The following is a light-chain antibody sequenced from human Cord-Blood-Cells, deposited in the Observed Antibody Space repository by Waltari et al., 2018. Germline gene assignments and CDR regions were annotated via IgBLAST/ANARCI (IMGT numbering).Light chain of an antibody. V-gene: IGKV1-39*01. CDR3: QQSYSTRYT. J-gene: IGKJ2*01. CDR1: QSISSY. Sequence: DIQMTQSPSPLSASVGDEVPITCRASQSISSYLNWYQQKPGKAPKLLIYAASSLQSGVPSRLSGSGSGTDFTLTISSRQAEEFATYYCQQSYSTRYTVGQGTKREIK. CDR2: AAS.